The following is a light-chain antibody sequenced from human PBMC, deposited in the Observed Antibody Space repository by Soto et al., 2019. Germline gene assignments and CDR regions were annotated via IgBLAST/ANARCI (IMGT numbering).Light chain of an antibody. J-gene: IGLJ2*01. CDR2: EGN. CDR1: SGDIGTYYL. CDR3: CSYAGRSTVI. Sequence: QSALTQPASVSGSPGQSITISCTGTSGDIGTYYLVSWYQQHPGRAPKLIIFEGNKRPSGVSNRFSASKSGNTASLAISGLQAEDEADYHCCSYAGRSTVICGGGTKLTFL. V-gene: IGLV2-23*01.